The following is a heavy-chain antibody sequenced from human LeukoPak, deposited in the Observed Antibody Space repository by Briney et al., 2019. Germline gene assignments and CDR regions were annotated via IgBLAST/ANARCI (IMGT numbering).Heavy chain of an antibody. CDR3: AKDSIMAVAGTGGWFDP. J-gene: IGHJ5*02. CDR2: ISYDGSNK. D-gene: IGHD6-19*01. CDR1: GFTFSSYG. V-gene: IGHV3-30*18. Sequence: GGSLRLSCAASGFTFSSYGMHWVRQAPGKGLEWVAVISYDGSNKYYADSVKGRFTISRDNSKNTLYLQMNSLRAEDTAVYYCAKDSIMAVAGTGGWFDPWGQGTLVTVSS.